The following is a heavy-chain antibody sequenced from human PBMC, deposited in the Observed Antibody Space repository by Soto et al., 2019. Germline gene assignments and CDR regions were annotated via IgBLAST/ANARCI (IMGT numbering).Heavy chain of an antibody. J-gene: IGHJ6*02. V-gene: IGHV4-59*01. CDR2: IYYSGST. CDR3: ARVRQHPYYYYYGMDV. CDR1: GGSISSYY. Sequence: KISETLSLTCTVSGGSISSYYWSWIRQPPGKGLEWIGYIYYSGSTNYNPSLKSRVTISVDTSKNQFSLKLSSVTAADTAVYYCARVRQHPYYYYYGMDVWGQGTTVTSP. D-gene: IGHD6-13*01.